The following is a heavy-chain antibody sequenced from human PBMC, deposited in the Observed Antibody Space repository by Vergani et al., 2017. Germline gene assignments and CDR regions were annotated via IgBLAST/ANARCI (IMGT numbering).Heavy chain of an antibody. V-gene: IGHV4-59*01. Sequence: QVQLQESGPGLVKPSETLSLTCTVSGGSISRYYWSWIRQPPGKGLECIWYIYYSGSTNSNPSLKSRVAISVDTSKTQFSLKLSSVTAADTAVYYCARARDYYDRSGYPLGFDYWGQGTLVTGSS. D-gene: IGHD3-22*01. J-gene: IGHJ4*02. CDR2: IYYSGST. CDR3: ARARDYYDRSGYPLGFDY. CDR1: GGSISRYY.